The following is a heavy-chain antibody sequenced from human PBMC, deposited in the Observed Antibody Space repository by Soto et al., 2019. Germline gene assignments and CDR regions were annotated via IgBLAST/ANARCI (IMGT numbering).Heavy chain of an antibody. V-gene: IGHV4-34*01. Sequence: SETLSLTCAVYGGSFSGYYWSWIRQPPGKGLEWIGEINHSGTTNYNPSHKSRVTISIDTSKNQFSLNLSSVTAADTAVFYCARGPHATITPYDYWGQGILVTVS. D-gene: IGHD5-12*01. J-gene: IGHJ4*02. CDR2: INHSGTT. CDR1: GGSFSGYY. CDR3: ARGPHATITPYDY.